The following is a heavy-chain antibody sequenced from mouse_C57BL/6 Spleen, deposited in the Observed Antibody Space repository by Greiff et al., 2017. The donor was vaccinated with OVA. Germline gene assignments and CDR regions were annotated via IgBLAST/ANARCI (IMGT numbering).Heavy chain of an antibody. CDR1: GYTFTDYY. CDR3: ARYYYGNYNYAMDY. J-gene: IGHJ4*01. Sequence: EVQLQQSGPELVKPGASVKISCKASGYTFTDYYMTWVKQSHGQSLEWIGDINPNNGGTSYNQKFKGKATLTVDKSSSTAYMELRSLTSDDSAVYYCARYYYGNYNYAMDYWGQGTSVTVSS. CDR2: INPNNGGT. D-gene: IGHD2-1*01. V-gene: IGHV1-26*01.